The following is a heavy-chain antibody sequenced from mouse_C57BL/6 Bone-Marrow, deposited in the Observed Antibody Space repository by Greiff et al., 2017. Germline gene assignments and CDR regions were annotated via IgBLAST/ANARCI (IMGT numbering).Heavy chain of an antibody. D-gene: IGHD1-1*01. CDR2: IYPGSGST. V-gene: IGHV1-55*01. CDR1: GYTFTSYW. CDR3: ALVITTVVAHYFDY. J-gene: IGHJ2*01. Sequence: QVQLQQSGAELVKPGASVKLSCKASGYTFTSYWITWVKQRPGQGLEWLGDIYPGSGSTNYNEKFKSKATLTVDTSSSTAYMQLSSLTSEDSAVYYCALVITTVVAHYFDYWGQGTTLTVSA.